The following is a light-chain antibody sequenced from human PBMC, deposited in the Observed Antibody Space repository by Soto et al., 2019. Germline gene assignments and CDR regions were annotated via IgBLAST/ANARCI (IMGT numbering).Light chain of an antibody. Sequence: IHMTQSPSTLPGSVGTRATITCRASQTISSWLAWYQQKQGKAPKLLIYKASTLKSGVPSRFSGSGSGTEFNLTISSLQTDDFATYYCQHYNSYSEAFGQGTKVDIK. CDR1: QTISSW. V-gene: IGKV1-5*03. CDR3: QHYNSYSEA. J-gene: IGKJ1*01. CDR2: KAS.